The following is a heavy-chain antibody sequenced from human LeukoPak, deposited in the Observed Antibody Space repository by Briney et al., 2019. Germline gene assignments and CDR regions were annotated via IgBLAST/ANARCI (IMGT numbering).Heavy chain of an antibody. V-gene: IGHV4-59*01. CDR1: GGSISSYY. J-gene: IGHJ6*02. CDR3: ASWGRYYGMDV. Sequence: PSETLSLTCTVSGGSISSYYWSWIRQPPGKGLEWIGYIYYSGSTNYNPSLKSRVTISVDTSKNQFSLKLSSVTAAETAVYYCASWGRYYGMDVWGQGTTVTVSS. D-gene: IGHD3-16*01. CDR2: IYYSGST.